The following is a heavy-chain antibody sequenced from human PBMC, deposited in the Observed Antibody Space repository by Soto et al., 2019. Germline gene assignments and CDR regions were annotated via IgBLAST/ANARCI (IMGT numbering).Heavy chain of an antibody. D-gene: IGHD3-9*01. CDR2: VYYRGTT. CDR1: GGSISTRRYY. Sequence: SETLSLTCTVSGGSISTRRYYWGWIRQPPGKGLEGIGSVYYRGTTYYNPSLKSRVTISIDTSKNQFSLKLRSVTAADTAVYFCALDMLTGYYDYHYNGVDVWGQGTTVTVSS. V-gene: IGHV4-39*01. J-gene: IGHJ6*02. CDR3: ALDMLTGYYDYHYNGVDV.